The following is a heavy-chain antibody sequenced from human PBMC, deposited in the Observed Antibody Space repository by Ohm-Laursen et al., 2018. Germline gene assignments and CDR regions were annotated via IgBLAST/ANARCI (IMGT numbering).Heavy chain of an antibody. CDR1: GFTFSSYG. CDR2: ISYDGSNK. V-gene: IGHV3-33*05. D-gene: IGHD6-19*01. CDR3: ARTYSSGYYYYYGMDV. Sequence: SLRLSCAASGFTFSSYGMHWVRQAPGKGLEWVAVISYDGSNKYYADSVKGRFTISRDNAKNSLYLQMNSLRAEDTAVYYCARTYSSGYYYYYGMDVWGQGTTVTVSS. J-gene: IGHJ6*02.